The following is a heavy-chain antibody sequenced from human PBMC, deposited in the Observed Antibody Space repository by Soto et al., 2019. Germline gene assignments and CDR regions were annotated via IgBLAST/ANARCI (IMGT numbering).Heavy chain of an antibody. Sequence: PSVKVSCKASGGTFSSYAISWVRQAPGQGLEWMGGIIPIFGTANYAQKFQGRVTITADESTSTAYMELSSLRSEDTAVYYCASQRSYGPYGMDVWGQGTTVTVSS. V-gene: IGHV1-69*13. CDR2: IIPIFGTA. D-gene: IGHD5-18*01. J-gene: IGHJ6*02. CDR1: GGTFSSYA. CDR3: ASQRSYGPYGMDV.